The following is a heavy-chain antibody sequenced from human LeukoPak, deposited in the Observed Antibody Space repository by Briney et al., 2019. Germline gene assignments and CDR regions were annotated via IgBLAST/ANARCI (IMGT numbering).Heavy chain of an antibody. J-gene: IGHJ4*02. CDR1: GFTFDDYA. Sequence: QPGGSLRLSCAASGFTFDDYAMHWVRQAQGKGLGWASGISGNSGSIGYADSVKGRFTISRDNAKNSLYLQMNSLRAEDTALYYCAKDISGDYYDSLYYFDYWGQGTLVTVSS. CDR3: AKDISGDYYDSLYYFDY. CDR2: ISGNSGSI. D-gene: IGHD3-22*01. V-gene: IGHV3-9*01.